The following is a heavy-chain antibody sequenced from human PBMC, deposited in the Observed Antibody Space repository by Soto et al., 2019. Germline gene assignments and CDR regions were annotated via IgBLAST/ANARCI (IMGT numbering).Heavy chain of an antibody. D-gene: IGHD5-18*01. J-gene: IGHJ4*02. CDR1: GYTFTSYG. Sequence: QVQLVQSGAEVKKPGASVKVSCKASGYTFTSYGISWVRQAPGQGLEWMGWISAYNGNTNYAQKLQGRVTMTTDTSTSTGYMELRSLRSDDTAVYYCARDLGYSYGYFSGVGFDSWGQGTLVTVSS. CDR3: ARDLGYSYGYFSGVGFDS. CDR2: ISAYNGNT. V-gene: IGHV1-18*01.